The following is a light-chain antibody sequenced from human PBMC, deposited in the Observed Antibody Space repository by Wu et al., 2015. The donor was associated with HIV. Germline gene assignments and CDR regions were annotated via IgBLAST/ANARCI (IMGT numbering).Light chain of an antibody. Sequence: EIVLTQSPGTLSLSPGERATLSCRAGQSVSSTYLAWYQQKPGQAPRLLIYGASSRATGIPDRFSGSKSGTDFTLTISRLEPEDFAVYYCQQYGSSPAWTFGQGTKVEIK. CDR3: QQYGSSPAWT. V-gene: IGKV3-20*01. CDR1: QSVSSTY. CDR2: GAS. J-gene: IGKJ1*01.